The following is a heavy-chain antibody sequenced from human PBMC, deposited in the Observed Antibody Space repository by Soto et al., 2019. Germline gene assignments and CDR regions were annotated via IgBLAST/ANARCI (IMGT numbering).Heavy chain of an antibody. Sequence: GGSLRLSCAASGFTFDDYAMHWVRQAPGKGLEWVSGISWNSGSIGYADSVKGRFTISRDNAKNSLYLQMISLRPEDTAFYYCAKDEGYYYDTSGSLDYWGQGNLVTVS. J-gene: IGHJ4*02. V-gene: IGHV3-9*01. CDR2: ISWNSGSI. CDR1: GFTFDDYA. CDR3: AKDEGYYYDTSGSLDY. D-gene: IGHD3-22*01.